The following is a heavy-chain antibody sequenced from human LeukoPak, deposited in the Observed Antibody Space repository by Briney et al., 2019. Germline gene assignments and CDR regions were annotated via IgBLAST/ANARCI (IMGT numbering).Heavy chain of an antibody. J-gene: IGHJ4*02. CDR2: IYYSGST. CDR1: GGSISNHY. V-gene: IGHV4-59*11. Sequence: SETLSLTCTVSGGSISNHYWSWIRQPPGKGLEWIGHIYYSGSTNYNPSLKSRVTISVDRSKTQFSLNLSSVTAADTAVYYCARSYYYDRSGSRHYYFDSWGQGTLVTVSS. CDR3: ARSYYYDRSGSRHYYFDS. D-gene: IGHD3-22*01.